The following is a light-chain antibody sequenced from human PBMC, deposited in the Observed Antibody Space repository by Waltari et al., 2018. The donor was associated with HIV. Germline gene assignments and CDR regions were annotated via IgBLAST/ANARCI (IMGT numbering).Light chain of an antibody. CDR1: SSDVGGYDY. CDR2: EVS. J-gene: IGLJ2*01. V-gene: IGLV2-14*01. CDR3: SSYTSSSTYVV. Sequence: QYAMTQPASVTGSPGQSITISCTGTSSDVGGYDYVSWYQQHPGKAPQLMIYEVSNRPSGVSNRFSGSKSGNTASLTISGLQAEDEADYYCSSYTSSSTYVVFGGGTKLTVL.